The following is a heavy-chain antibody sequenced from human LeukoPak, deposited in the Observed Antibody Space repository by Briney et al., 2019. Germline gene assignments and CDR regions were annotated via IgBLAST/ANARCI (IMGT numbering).Heavy chain of an antibody. Sequence: EALVKVSCKASGGTFSSYAISWVRQAPGQGLEWMGGIIPIFGTANYAQKFQGRVTITTDESTSTAYMELSSLRSEDTAVYYCARLTYSGSYAAFDPWGQGTLVTVSS. CDR2: IIPIFGTA. J-gene: IGHJ5*02. D-gene: IGHD1-26*01. V-gene: IGHV1-69*05. CDR3: ARLTYSGSYAAFDP. CDR1: GGTFSSYA.